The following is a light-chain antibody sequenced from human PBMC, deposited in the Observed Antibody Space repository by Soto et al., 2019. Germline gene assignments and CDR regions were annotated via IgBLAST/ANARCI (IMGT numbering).Light chain of an antibody. V-gene: IGKV1-5*01. CDR2: DAS. CDR3: QQYTNTNNPWM. J-gene: IGKJ1*01. CDR1: QTITTW. Sequence: DIRGTQSPPTLSAPVGDRVTITCRASQTITTWMAWYQQKPGKAPKLLVYDASTLQSGVATRFSGSVSGTEFTLIISGLQPEDSATYYCQQYTNTNNPWMFGQGTKVDIK.